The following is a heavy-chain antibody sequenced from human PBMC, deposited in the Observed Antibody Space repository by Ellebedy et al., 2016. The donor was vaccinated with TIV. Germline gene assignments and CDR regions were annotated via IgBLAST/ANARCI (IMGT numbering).Heavy chain of an antibody. Sequence: PGGSLRLSCAASGFTFSLSSMSWVHQAPGRGLEWVSSVTFPTGTTYYADSVKGRFTVSRDNSKNTTYLEMNSLRADDTAIYYCAKDSREFRSWGQGTLVTVSS. J-gene: IGHJ5*02. V-gene: IGHV3-23*01. CDR1: GFTFSLSS. CDR2: VTFPTGTT. D-gene: IGHD2/OR15-2a*01. CDR3: AKDSREFRS.